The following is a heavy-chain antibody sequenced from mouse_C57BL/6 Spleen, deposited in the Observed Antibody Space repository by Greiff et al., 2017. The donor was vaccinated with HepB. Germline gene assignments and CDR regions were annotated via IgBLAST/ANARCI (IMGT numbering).Heavy chain of an antibody. CDR3: ARYYDYDEAWFAY. V-gene: IGHV1-22*01. D-gene: IGHD2-4*01. J-gene: IGHJ3*01. CDR1: GYTFTDYN. CDR2: INPNNGGT. Sequence: EVQLQQSGPELVKPGASVKMSCKASGYTFTDYNMHWVKQSHGKSLEWIGYINPNNGGTSYNQKFKGKATLTVNKSSSTAYMELRSLTSEDSAVYYCARYYDYDEAWFAYWGQGTLVTVSA.